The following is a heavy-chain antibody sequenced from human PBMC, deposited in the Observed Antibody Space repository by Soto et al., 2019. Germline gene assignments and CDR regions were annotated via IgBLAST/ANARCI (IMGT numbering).Heavy chain of an antibody. CDR1: GYTFTSFY. J-gene: IGHJ4*02. CDR2: INPSSGGT. Sequence: ASVKVSCKASGYTFTSFYMHWVRQAPGQGLEWMGIINPSSGGTSYAQKFQGRVTMTSGTSTTAVYMELSSLRSEDTAVYYCARDSTLAYWGQGTLVTVYS. CDR3: ARDSTLAY. V-gene: IGHV1-46*01.